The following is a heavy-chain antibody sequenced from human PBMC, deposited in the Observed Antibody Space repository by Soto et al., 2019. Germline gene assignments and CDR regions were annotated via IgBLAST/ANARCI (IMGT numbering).Heavy chain of an antibody. Sequence: GESLKISCKGSGYSFTSYWIGWVRQMPGKGLEWMGIIYPGDSDTRYSPSFQGQVTISADKSISTAYLQWSSLKASDTAIYYCARTAAAGKYYYGVDVWGQGTTVTISS. D-gene: IGHD6-13*01. CDR3: ARTAAAGKYYYGVDV. V-gene: IGHV5-51*01. CDR2: IYPGDSDT. CDR1: GYSFTSYW. J-gene: IGHJ6*02.